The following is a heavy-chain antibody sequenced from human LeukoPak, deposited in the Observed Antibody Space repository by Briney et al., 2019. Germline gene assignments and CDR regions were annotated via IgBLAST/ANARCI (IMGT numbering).Heavy chain of an antibody. CDR2: ISGSGGST. CDR3: PKDLAVAATSIDY. J-gene: IGHJ4*02. D-gene: IGHD6-19*01. Sequence: PGGSLRLSXAASGFTFSSYAMSWVCQAPGKGLEWVSAISGSGGSTYYADSVKGRFTISRDNSKNTLYLQMNSLRAEDTAVYYCPKDLAVAATSIDYWGQGTLVTVSS. V-gene: IGHV3-23*01. CDR1: GFTFSSYA.